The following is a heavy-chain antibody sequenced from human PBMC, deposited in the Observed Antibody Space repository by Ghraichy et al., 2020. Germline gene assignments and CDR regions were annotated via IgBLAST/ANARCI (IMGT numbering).Heavy chain of an antibody. D-gene: IGHD3-3*01. CDR1: GYTLTGHY. V-gene: IGHV1-2*02. J-gene: IGHJ4*02. Sequence: ASVKVSCQASGYTLTGHYIHWVRQAPGQGLEWMGWINPNSGGTNFAQKFQGRVTMTRDTSISTAYMELSSLRSADTAVYFCARGGSAFCSAIRTHYFDYWGQGTLVTVSS. CDR2: INPNSGGT. CDR3: ARGGSAFCSAIRTHYFDY.